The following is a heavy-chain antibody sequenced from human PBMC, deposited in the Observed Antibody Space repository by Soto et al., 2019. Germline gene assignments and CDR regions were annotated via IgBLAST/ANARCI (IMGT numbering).Heavy chain of an antibody. J-gene: IGHJ5*02. CDR2: IYYSGST. D-gene: IGHD4-17*01. Sequence: QVQLQESGPGLVKPSETLSLTCTVSGGSISSYYWSWIRQPPGKGLEWIGYIYYSGSTNYNPSLKSRVTISVDTSKNQFSLKLSSVTAADTAVYYCARLTVSQFDPWGQGTLVTVSS. V-gene: IGHV4-59*08. CDR1: GGSISSYY. CDR3: ARLTVSQFDP.